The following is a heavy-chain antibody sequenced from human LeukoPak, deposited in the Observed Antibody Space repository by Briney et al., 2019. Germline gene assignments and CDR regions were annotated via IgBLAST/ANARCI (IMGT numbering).Heavy chain of an antibody. CDR1: GFTFSNYG. J-gene: IGHJ4*02. V-gene: IGHV3-30*18. CDR2: ISYDGNNK. CDR3: ANDPPGGDRNLGC. Sequence: PGGSVRLSCAASGFTFSNYGMHWVRQAPGKGLAWVAVISYDGNNKYYADSVKGRFTISRDNSKNTLYLQMNSLRAEDTAVYYCANDPPGGDRNLGCWGQGTLVTVSS. D-gene: IGHD1-14*01.